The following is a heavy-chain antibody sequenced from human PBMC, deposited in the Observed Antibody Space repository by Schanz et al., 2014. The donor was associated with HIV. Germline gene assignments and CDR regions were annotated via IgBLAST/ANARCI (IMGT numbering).Heavy chain of an antibody. CDR1: GDSLSDNF. CDR3: ARGFLMGRDYDYILGSSRYAAWFDP. D-gene: IGHD3-16*01. Sequence: QVRLQQWGAGLLKPSETLTLTCAVYGDSLSDNFWTWIRQSPGKGLEWIGEVGHSGSTNYHPSLKSRVPIPVAPSKNHFSLGLVSVTAADTAVYYCARGFLMGRDYDYILGSSRYAAWFDPWGQGTLVTVSS. CDR2: VGHSGST. V-gene: IGHV4-34*01. J-gene: IGHJ5*02.